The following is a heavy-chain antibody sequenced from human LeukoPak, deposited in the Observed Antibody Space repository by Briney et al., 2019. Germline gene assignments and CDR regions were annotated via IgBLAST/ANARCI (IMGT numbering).Heavy chain of an antibody. V-gene: IGHV1-8*03. Sequence: ASVKVSCKASGYTFTSYDINWVRQATGQGLEWMGWMNPNSGNTGYAQKFQGRVTIARNTSISTAYMELSSLRSEDTAVYYCARRGDGYTWAFDYWGQGTLVTVSS. CDR1: GYTFTSYD. CDR3: ARRGDGYTWAFDY. J-gene: IGHJ4*02. D-gene: IGHD5-24*01. CDR2: MNPNSGNT.